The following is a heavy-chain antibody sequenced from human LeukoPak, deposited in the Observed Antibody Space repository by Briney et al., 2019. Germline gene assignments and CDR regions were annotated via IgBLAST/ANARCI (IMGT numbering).Heavy chain of an antibody. CDR1: GFTFSSYG. J-gene: IGHJ5*02. Sequence: GGSLRLSCAASGFTFSSYGMHWVRQAPGKGLEWVAVISYDGSNKYYADSVKGRFTISRDNSKNTLYLQMNSLRAEDTAVYYCAKNGVGITGNWFDPWGQGTLVDVSS. CDR3: AKNGVGITGNWFDP. D-gene: IGHD2-8*01. V-gene: IGHV3-30*18. CDR2: ISYDGSNK.